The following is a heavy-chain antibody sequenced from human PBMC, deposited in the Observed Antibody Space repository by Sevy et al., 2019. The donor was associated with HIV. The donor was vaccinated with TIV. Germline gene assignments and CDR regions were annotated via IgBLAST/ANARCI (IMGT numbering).Heavy chain of an antibody. V-gene: IGHV4-39*01. CDR2: IYYSGST. CDR3: ARFPYGDYVDYFDY. Sequence: SETLSLTCTVSGDSLSNSGYYWGWIRQPPGKGLEWFGNIYYSGSTHYNPSLKSRVTVSIDTSKNQFSLKLSSVTAADTAVYFCARFPYGDYVDYFDYWGQGTLVTVSS. D-gene: IGHD4-17*01. J-gene: IGHJ4*02. CDR1: GDSLSNSGYY.